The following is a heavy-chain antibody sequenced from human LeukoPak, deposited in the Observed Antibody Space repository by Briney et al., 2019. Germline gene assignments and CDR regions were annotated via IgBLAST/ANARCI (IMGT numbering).Heavy chain of an antibody. D-gene: IGHD2-8*01. J-gene: IGHJ4*02. CDR2: IYSAGST. CDR1: GFTVSSTY. Sequence: GGSLRLSCAASGFTVSSTYMSWVRQAPGKGLEWVSIIYSAGSTYYADSVKGRFTISRDNSKNTLYLQMNSLRAEDTAVYYCAKGHCTNGICWLDWGQGTLVTVTS. V-gene: IGHV3-53*01. CDR3: AKGHCTNGICWLD.